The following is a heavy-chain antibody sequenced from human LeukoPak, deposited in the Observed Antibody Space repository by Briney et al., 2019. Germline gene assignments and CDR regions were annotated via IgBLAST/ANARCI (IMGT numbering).Heavy chain of an antibody. V-gene: IGHV3-30*18. D-gene: IGHD3-10*01. CDR1: GFTLSSYG. Sequence: PGGSLRLSCAASGFTLSSYGMHWVRQAAGKGLEWVAVISYDGSNKFYADSVKGRFTISRDNSKNTLYVQMNSLRAEDTAVYYCAKDLHGGSENYYLLDMWGQGTMVTVSS. J-gene: IGHJ3*02. CDR3: AKDLHGGSENYYLLDM. CDR2: ISYDGSNK.